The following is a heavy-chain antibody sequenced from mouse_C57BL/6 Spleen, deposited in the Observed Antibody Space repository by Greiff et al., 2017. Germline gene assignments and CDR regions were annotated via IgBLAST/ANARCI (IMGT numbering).Heavy chain of an antibody. D-gene: IGHD3-3*01. CDR2: IRLKSDNYAT. CDR3: TRMGQGYYFDY. Sequence: EVKLMESGGGLVQPGGSMKLSCVASGFTFSNYWMNWVRQSPEKGLEWVAQIRLKSDNYATHYAESVKGRFTISRDDSKSSVYLQMNNLRAEDTGIYYCTRMGQGYYFDYWGQGTTLTVSS. CDR1: GFTFSNYW. V-gene: IGHV6-3*01. J-gene: IGHJ2*01.